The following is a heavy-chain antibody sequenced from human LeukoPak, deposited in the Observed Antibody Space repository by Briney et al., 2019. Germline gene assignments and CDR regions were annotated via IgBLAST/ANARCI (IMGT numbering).Heavy chain of an antibody. Sequence: PGGSLRLSCAASGFTFNRYAMSWVRQAPGEGLEWVSAISDSGHSTYHADSVKGRFTISRDNAKNSLFLQMNSLRADDTGVYFCVSGGDSGYWGQGTLVTVSS. CDR1: GFTFNRYA. CDR3: VSGGDSGY. CDR2: ISDSGHST. D-gene: IGHD2-21*02. V-gene: IGHV3-23*01. J-gene: IGHJ4*02.